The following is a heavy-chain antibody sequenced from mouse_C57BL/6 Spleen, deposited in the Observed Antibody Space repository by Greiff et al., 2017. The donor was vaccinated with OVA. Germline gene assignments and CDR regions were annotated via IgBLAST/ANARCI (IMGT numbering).Heavy chain of an antibody. J-gene: IGHJ2*01. V-gene: IGHV3-6*01. CDR2: ISYDGSN. CDR3: ARDGGLRRYFDY. CDR1: GYSITSGYY. D-gene: IGHD2-2*01. Sequence: EVKLQESGPGLVKPSQSLSLTCSVTGYSITSGYYWNWIRQFPGNKLEWMGYISYDGSNNYNPSLKNRISITRDTSKNQFFLKLNSVTTEDTATYYCARDGGLRRYFDYWGQGTTLTVSS.